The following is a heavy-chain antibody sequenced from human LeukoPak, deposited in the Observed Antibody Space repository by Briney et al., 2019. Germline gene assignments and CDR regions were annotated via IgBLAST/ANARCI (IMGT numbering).Heavy chain of an antibody. V-gene: IGHV4-59*12. Sequence: MASETLSLTCTVSGGSISSYYWSWIRQPPGKGLEWIGYIYYSGSTNYNPSLKSRVTISVDTSKNQFSLKLSSVTAADTAVYYCARDKVDTAIGFDYWGQGTLVTVSS. J-gene: IGHJ4*02. CDR3: ARDKVDTAIGFDY. CDR1: GGSISSYY. CDR2: IYYSGST. D-gene: IGHD5-18*01.